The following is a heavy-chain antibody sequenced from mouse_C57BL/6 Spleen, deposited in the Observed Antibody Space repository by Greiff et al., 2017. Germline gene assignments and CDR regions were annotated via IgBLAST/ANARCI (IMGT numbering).Heavy chain of an antibody. CDR1: GYTFTDYE. CDR3: TRGAYYGSSLDY. Sequence: VQLQQSGAELVRPGASVTLSCKASGYTFTDYEMHWVKQTPVHGLEWIGAIDPETGGTAYNQKFKGKAILTADKSSSTAYMELRSLTSEDSAVDYCTRGAYYGSSLDYWGQGTTRTVSS. J-gene: IGHJ2*01. CDR2: IDPETGGT. V-gene: IGHV1-15*01. D-gene: IGHD1-1*01.